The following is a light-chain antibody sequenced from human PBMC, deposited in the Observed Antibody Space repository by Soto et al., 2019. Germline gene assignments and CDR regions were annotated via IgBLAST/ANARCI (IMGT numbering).Light chain of an antibody. J-gene: IGKJ1*01. V-gene: IGKV1-5*01. Sequence: DIQMTQSPSTLSASVGDRVTITCRASQSISSWLAWYQQKPGKAPKLLIYDASSLESGVPSRFSSSGSRTEFPLTSSSLQPDDFATYYCQQYNSYLAFGQGTKVEIK. CDR1: QSISSW. CDR2: DAS. CDR3: QQYNSYLA.